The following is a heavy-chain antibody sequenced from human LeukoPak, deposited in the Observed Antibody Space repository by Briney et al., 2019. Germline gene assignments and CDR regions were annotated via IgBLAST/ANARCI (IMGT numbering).Heavy chain of an antibody. CDR1: GFTFSSYG. Sequence: GGSLRLSCAASGFTFSSYGMSWVRQAPGNGLEWGSAISGSAGSTYYVNSVKGRFTISRDNSKNTLYLQMNSLRAEDTAVYYCAKENEQQVSSRATYGMDVWGQGTTVTVSS. CDR3: AKENEQQVSSRATYGMDV. V-gene: IGHV3-23*01. J-gene: IGHJ6*02. D-gene: IGHD6-13*01. CDR2: ISGSAGST.